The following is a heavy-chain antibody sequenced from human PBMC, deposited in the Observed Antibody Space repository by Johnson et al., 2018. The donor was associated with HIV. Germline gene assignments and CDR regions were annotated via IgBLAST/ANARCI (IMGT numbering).Heavy chain of an antibody. CDR2: ISTNGGRT. Sequence: VQLVESGGILVQPGGSLRLSCAASGFTFSSYTMHWVRQAPGKGLEYVSSISTNGGRTHYANSVKGRFTISRDNSKNTRYLQMGSLRAEDMAVYYCARDGQWGSTPWYSALDIWGQGTMVTVSS. J-gene: IGHJ3*02. CDR1: GFTFSSYT. D-gene: IGHD6-13*01. CDR3: ARDGQWGSTPWYSALDI. V-gene: IGHV3-64*01.